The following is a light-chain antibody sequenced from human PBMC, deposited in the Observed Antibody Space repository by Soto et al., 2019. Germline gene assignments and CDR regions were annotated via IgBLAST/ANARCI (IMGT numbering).Light chain of an antibody. Sequence: QSELTQPASVSGSPGQSITISCTGTSSDVGGYHYVSWYQQYPGKAPKVMIYDVSNRPSGVSNRFSGSKSGNTASLTISGLQAEDEADYYCSSYTTSSTYVFGTGTKVTVL. V-gene: IGLV2-14*01. CDR2: DVS. CDR3: SSYTTSSTYV. J-gene: IGLJ1*01. CDR1: SSDVGGYHY.